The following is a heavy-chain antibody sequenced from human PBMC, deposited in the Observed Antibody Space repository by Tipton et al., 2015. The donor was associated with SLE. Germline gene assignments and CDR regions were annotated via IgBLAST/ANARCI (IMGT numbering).Heavy chain of an antibody. V-gene: IGHV3-33*01. CDR1: GFTFSSYG. J-gene: IGHJ4*02. CDR2: IWYDGSNK. CDR3: ARMCAYDWRY. Sequence: SGFTFSSYGMHWVRQAPGKGLEWVAVIWYDGSNKYYADSVKGRFTISRDNAKNSMYLQMNSLRAEDTAVYYCARMCAYDWRYWGQGTLVTVSS. D-gene: IGHD5-12*01.